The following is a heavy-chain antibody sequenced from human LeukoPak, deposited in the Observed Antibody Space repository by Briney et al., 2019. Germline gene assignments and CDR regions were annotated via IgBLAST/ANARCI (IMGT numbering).Heavy chain of an antibody. J-gene: IGHJ4*02. V-gene: IGHV1-2*02. D-gene: IGHD3-3*01. CDR3: ARDRGLRFFIDY. CDR2: INPNSGGT. CDR1: GYTFTGYY. Sequence: ASVKVSCKASGYTFTGYYMHWVRQAPGQGLEWTGWINPNSGGTNYAQKFQGRVTMTRDTSISTAYMELSRLRSDDTAVYYCARDRGLRFFIDYWGQGTLVTVSS.